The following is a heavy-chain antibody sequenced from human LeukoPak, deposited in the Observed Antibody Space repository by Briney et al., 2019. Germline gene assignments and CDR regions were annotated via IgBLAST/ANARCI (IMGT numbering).Heavy chain of an antibody. CDR1: GYTFTSYA. J-gene: IGHJ5*02. CDR3: ARDRLPVGATGWFDP. CDR2: IIPIFDTA. Sequence: GASVKVSCKASGYTFTSYAMNWVRQAPGQGLEWMGGIIPIFDTADYAQTFQGRVTITADESTSTAYMELTSLRSEDTAVYYCARDRLPVGATGWFDPWGQGTLVTVSS. D-gene: IGHD1-26*01. V-gene: IGHV1-69*13.